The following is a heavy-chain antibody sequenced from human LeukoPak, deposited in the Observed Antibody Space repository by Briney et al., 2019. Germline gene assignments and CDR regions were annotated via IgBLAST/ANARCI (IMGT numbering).Heavy chain of an antibody. J-gene: IGHJ4*02. CDR3: ARDPGLSY. V-gene: IGHV1-2*02. Sequence: ASVKVSCKASGGTFTGYYMHWVRQAPGQGLEWMGWINPNSGGTNFAQKFQGRVTMTSDTSISTAYMELSRLKSDDTAVYYCARDPGLSYWGQGTLVTVSS. CDR1: GGTFTGYY. D-gene: IGHD3-16*01. CDR2: INPNSGGT.